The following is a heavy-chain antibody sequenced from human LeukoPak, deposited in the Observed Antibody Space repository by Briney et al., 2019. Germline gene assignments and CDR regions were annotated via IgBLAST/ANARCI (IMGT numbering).Heavy chain of an antibody. CDR2: ISSSGSTI. D-gene: IGHD2-15*01. J-gene: IGHJ6*03. CDR3: ARLVAGGDSYMDV. V-gene: IGHV3-11*01. Sequence: GGSLRLSCAASGFTFSDYYMSWIRQAPGKGLGWVSYISSSGSTIYYADSVKGRFTISRDNAKNSLYLQMNSLRAEDTAVYYCARLVAGGDSYMDVWGKGTTVTVSS. CDR1: GFTFSDYY.